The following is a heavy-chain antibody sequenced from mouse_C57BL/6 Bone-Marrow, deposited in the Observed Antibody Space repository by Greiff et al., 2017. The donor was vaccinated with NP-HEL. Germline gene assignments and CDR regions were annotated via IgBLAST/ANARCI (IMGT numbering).Heavy chain of an antibody. J-gene: IGHJ4*01. Sequence: QVQLQQSGPELVKPGASVKISCKASGYAFSSSWMNWVKQRPGKGLEWIGRIYPGDGGTNYNGKFKGKATLTADKSSRTAYMQLSSLTSEDSAVYFCARPADTRYAMDDWGQGTSVTVSS. CDR3: ARPADTRYAMDD. V-gene: IGHV1-82*01. CDR2: IYPGDGGT. CDR1: GYAFSSSW.